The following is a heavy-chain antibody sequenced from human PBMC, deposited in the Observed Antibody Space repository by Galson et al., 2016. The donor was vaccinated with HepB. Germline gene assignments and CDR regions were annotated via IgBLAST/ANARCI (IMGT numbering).Heavy chain of an antibody. CDR1: GVSLSSYY. CDR3: ARVRIAVAENSYFFDS. Sequence: TLSLTCTVSGVSLSSYYWSWIRQPPGKGLEWIGYIYYSGGSTNYNPSLKSRVTISVDTLKNQFSLKLSPVTAADTAVYFCARVRIAVAENSYFFDSWGQGTLVTVSS. V-gene: IGHV4-59*01. CDR2: IYYSGGST. D-gene: IGHD6-19*01. J-gene: IGHJ4*02.